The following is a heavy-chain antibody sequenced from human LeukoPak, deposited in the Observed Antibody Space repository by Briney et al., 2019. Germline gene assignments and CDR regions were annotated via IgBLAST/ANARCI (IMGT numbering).Heavy chain of an antibody. Sequence: SETLSLTCTVSGGSISSYYWSWIRQPPGKGLEWIGYIYYSGSTSYNPSLKSRVTISVDTSKNQFSLKLSSVTAADTAVYYCARVGPRGYYDSSGYYGNYYMDVWGKGTTVTVS. CDR2: IYYSGST. D-gene: IGHD3-22*01. J-gene: IGHJ6*03. CDR1: GGSISSYY. V-gene: IGHV4-59*01. CDR3: ARVGPRGYYDSSGYYGNYYMDV.